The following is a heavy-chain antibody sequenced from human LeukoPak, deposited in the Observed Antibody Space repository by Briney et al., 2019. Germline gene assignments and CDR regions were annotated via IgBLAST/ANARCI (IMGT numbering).Heavy chain of an antibody. J-gene: IGHJ4*02. CDR1: GYTFTNYG. CDR3: ARAGYSSGGSWYPGAFDY. Sequence: ASVTVSCKASGYTFTNYGFTWVRQAPGQGLEWMGWISGDNGHTNYAQNFQGRVTMTTETSTSTAYMELRSLRSDDTAVYYCARAGYSSGGSWYPGAFDYWGQGTLVTVSS. CDR2: ISGDNGHT. V-gene: IGHV1-18*01. D-gene: IGHD2-15*01.